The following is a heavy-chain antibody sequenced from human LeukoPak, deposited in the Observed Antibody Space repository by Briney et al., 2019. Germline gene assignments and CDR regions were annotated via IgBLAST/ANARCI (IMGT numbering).Heavy chain of an antibody. CDR2: IYYTGII. CDR3: ARSVDYFDNTGPHMMFDY. J-gene: IGHJ4*02. D-gene: IGHD3-22*01. CDR1: GDSTTSHY. Sequence: SDTLSLTCNVSGDSTTSHYWSWIRQPPGKGLEWIGYIYYTGIIKYNPSLTSRVSMSVDTSKNQFFLKMKSVTAADTAVYHCARSVDYFDNTGPHMMFDYWGQGSLVTVSS. V-gene: IGHV4-59*07.